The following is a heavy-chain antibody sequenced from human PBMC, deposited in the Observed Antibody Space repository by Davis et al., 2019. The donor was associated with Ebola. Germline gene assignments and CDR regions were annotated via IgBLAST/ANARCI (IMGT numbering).Heavy chain of an antibody. CDR2: FYYSGST. CDR1: GGSISSYY. Sequence: SETLSLTCTVSGGSISSYYWSWIRQPPGKGLEWIGYFYYSGSTNYSPSLKSRVTISVDTSKNQFSLKLSSVTAADTAVYYCARLRVVDIVATIVFPRYYYYGMDVWGQGTTVTVSS. J-gene: IGHJ6*02. D-gene: IGHD5-12*01. V-gene: IGHV4-59*08. CDR3: ARLRVVDIVATIVFPRYYYYGMDV.